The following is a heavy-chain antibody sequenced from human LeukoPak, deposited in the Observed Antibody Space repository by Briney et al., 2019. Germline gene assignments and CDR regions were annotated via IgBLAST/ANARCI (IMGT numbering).Heavy chain of an antibody. J-gene: IGHJ4*02. CDR2: INHSGST. CDR3: ARRRVGATIYYFDY. D-gene: IGHD1-26*01. V-gene: IGHV4-34*01. Sequence: SETLSLTCAVYGGSFSGYYWSWIRQPPGKGLEWIGEINHSGSTNYNPSLKSRVTISVDTSKNQFSLKLSSVTAADTAVYYCARRRVGATIYYFDYWGQGTLVTVSS. CDR1: GGSFSGYY.